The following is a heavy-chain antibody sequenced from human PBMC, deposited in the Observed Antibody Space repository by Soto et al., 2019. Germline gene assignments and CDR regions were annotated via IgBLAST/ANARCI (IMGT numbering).Heavy chain of an antibody. D-gene: IGHD1-26*01. CDR2: IYYTGTT. CDR1: GGSISSPNYH. V-gene: IGHV4-39*01. J-gene: IGHJ4*01. CDR3: ARRDSGERFDY. Sequence: PSETLSLTCTVSGGSISSPNYHWGWIRQPPGKGLERIGTIYYTGTTYDNPSLKSRVTISVDTSKNQFSLKLSSVTAADTAVYYCARRDSGERFDYWGHGSLVTVS.